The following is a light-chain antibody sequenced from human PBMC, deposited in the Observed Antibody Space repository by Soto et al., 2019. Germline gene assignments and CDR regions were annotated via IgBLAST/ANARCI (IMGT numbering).Light chain of an antibody. V-gene: IGKV3-20*01. J-gene: IGKJ2*01. CDR1: QSVSSSF. CDR3: HQYGSSPYT. Sequence: EIVLTQSPGTLSLSPGERATLSCRASQSVSSSFLAWYQHKPGQAPRLLIYGASSRATGIPDRFSGSGSGTDFTLTISRLEPEDFAVYYCHQYGSSPYTFGRGTKLGIK. CDR2: GAS.